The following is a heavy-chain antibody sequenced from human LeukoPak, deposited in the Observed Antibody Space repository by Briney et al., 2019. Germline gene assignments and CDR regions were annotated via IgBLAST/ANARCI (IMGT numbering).Heavy chain of an antibody. D-gene: IGHD3-22*01. Sequence: PSETLSLTCTVSGVPISSHYWSWSRQPPGKGLEWIGNIYYDGTTNHNPSLRSRITISIDTSRNQFSLRLSSVTTADSAMYYCARSGDSSAYFGSWGQGTLVAVSS. V-gene: IGHV4-59*11. J-gene: IGHJ4*02. CDR3: ARSGDSSAYFGS. CDR2: IYYDGTT. CDR1: GVPISSHY.